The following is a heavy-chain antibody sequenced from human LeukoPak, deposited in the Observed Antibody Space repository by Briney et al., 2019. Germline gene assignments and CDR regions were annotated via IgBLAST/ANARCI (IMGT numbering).Heavy chain of an antibody. CDR2: INPNSGST. D-gene: IGHD2-15*01. CDR1: GYTFTGYY. J-gene: IGHJ5*02. Sequence: ASVKVSCKAAGYTFTGYYMFWVRQAPGQGLEWMGRINPNSGSTNYAQKFQGRVTMTRDTSISTAYMELSRLRSDDTAVYYCARGYCSGGSCYSVGNWFDPWGQGTLVTVSS. CDR3: ARGYCSGGSCYSVGNWFDP. V-gene: IGHV1-2*06.